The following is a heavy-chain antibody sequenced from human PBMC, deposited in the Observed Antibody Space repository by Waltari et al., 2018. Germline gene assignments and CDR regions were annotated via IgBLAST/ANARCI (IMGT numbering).Heavy chain of an antibody. CDR3: GRGRHYFDDSCYPSNYYVDV. J-gene: IGHJ6*02. D-gene: IGHD3-22*01. V-gene: IGHV1-69*01. Sequence: QVQLEQSGAEVKKPGSSVGVSCTASGGTFTNFVISWVRQAPGQGLEWMGGFIPEFVIENDQQNLQDRITITTDESTRTAYMELSSLTSEDTAIYYCGRGRHYFDDSCYPSNYYVDVWGPGTTVTVSS. CDR1: GGTFTNFV. CDR2: FIPEFVIE.